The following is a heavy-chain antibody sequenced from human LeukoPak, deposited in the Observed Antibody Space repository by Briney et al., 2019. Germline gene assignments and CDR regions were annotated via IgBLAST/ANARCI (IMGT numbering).Heavy chain of an antibody. CDR2: ISTTGSDI. J-gene: IGHJ5*02. Sequence: QTGGSLRLSCAASGFTFSNFGMSWVRQAPGKGLEWAPSISTTGSDIYYADSVRGRFTISRDNAKNSLYLQMTSLRVEDTAVYYCAREVTGYKSGQKYSWFDPWGQGTLVTVSS. CDR3: AREVTGYKSGQKYSWFDP. V-gene: IGHV3-48*01. D-gene: IGHD6-19*01. CDR1: GFTFSNFG.